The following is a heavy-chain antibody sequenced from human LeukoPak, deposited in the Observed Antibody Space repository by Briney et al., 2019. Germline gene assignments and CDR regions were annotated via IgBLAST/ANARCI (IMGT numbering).Heavy chain of an antibody. V-gene: IGHV4-34*01. J-gene: IGHJ4*02. CDR2: INHVGST. Sequence: SETLSLTCAVYGGSFSDYYWSWIRQPPGKGLEWIGEINHVGSTNYNPSLKSRVTISVDTSKNQFSLKLTSVTAAATAVYYCARGHADIGLNYFDYWGQGTLVTISS. CDR3: ARGHADIGLNYFDY. D-gene: IGHD2-15*01. CDR1: GGSFSDYY.